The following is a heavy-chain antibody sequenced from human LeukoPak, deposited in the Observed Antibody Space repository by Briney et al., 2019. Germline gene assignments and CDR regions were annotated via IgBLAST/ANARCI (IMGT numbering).Heavy chain of an antibody. J-gene: IGHJ4*02. CDR3: ARGHTAVTRHFDF. D-gene: IGHD4-17*01. Sequence: GGSLRLSCAASGFSFSSYAMHWVRQAPGKGLEWVALISYDGSNKKYADSVKGRFTISRDNSKNTLYLQMNSLRAEDTAVYYCARGHTAVTRHFDFWGQGTLVTVSS. V-gene: IGHV3-30*04. CDR1: GFSFSSYA. CDR2: ISYDGSNK.